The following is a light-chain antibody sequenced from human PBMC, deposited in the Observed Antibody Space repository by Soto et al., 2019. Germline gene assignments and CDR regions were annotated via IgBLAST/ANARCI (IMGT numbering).Light chain of an antibody. CDR1: QSVSTNN. V-gene: IGKV3-20*01. Sequence: EIVLTQSPGTLALSPGEIATLSCRASQSVSTNNLAWYQRKPGQAPRLLIYGASSRATDIPARFSGSGSGTDFTLTITRLEPEDFAVYYCQQYGSSPPTFGQGTKVEIK. J-gene: IGKJ1*01. CDR3: QQYGSSPPT. CDR2: GAS.